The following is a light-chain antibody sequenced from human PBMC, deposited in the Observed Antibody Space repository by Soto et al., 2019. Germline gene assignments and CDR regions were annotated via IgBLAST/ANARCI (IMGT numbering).Light chain of an antibody. CDR1: QGVSSY. Sequence: TQSPSALSASFGDRVSIACQASQGVSSYLIWYQQKPGQAPRLLIYDVSNRATGIPARFSGSGSGTDFSLTISSLEPEDFAVYYCQQRSHWPRTFGQGTKVDIK. CDR3: QQRSHWPRT. V-gene: IGKV3-11*01. J-gene: IGKJ1*01. CDR2: DVS.